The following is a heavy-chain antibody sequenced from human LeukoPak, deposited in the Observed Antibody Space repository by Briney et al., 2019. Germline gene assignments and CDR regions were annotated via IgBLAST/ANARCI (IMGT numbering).Heavy chain of an antibody. Sequence: GGSLRLSCAASGLSFSSFAMSWVRQGPARGLEWVSSIRGNGDTFYADSVKGRFTLSSDSSTNTVYFQLNNLRVEDTAIYYCAKASWVSSTDAVRWGQGTLVTVSS. J-gene: IGHJ4*02. D-gene: IGHD3-16*01. CDR3: AKASWVSSTDAVR. CDR1: GLSFSSFA. V-gene: IGHV3-23*01. CDR2: IRGNGDT.